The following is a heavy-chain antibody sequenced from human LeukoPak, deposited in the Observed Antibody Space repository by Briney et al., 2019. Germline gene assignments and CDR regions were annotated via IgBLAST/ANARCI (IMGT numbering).Heavy chain of an antibody. CDR3: ANGAYEQLLV. CDR1: GFTFSSYA. D-gene: IGHD1-26*01. CDR2: ISYDGSNK. J-gene: IGHJ3*01. Sequence: GGSLRLSCAASGFTFSSYAMHWVRQAPGKGLEWVAVISYDGSNKYYADSVKGRFTISRNNSKNTVFLQMHSLKAEDTALYYCANGAYEQLLVWGQGTMVTVSS. V-gene: IGHV3-30-3*01.